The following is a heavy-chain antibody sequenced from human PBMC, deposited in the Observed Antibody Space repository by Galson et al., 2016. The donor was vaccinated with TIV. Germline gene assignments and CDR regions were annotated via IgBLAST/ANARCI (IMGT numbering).Heavy chain of an antibody. CDR2: ISDGGKT. Sequence: SLRLSCAASGLSVSINYMTWVRQAPGKGLEWVSLISDGGKTYYPDSVKGRFAISRDISKNTLYLQMNSLRIEDTALYYCARDRVVDATYYYYYYGMDFWGPGTLVTVSS. D-gene: IGHD2-15*01. CDR3: ARDRVVDATYYYYYYGMDF. V-gene: IGHV3-66*02. J-gene: IGHJ6*02. CDR1: GLSVSINY.